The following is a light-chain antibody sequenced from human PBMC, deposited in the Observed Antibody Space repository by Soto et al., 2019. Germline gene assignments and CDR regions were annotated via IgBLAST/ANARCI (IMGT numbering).Light chain of an antibody. CDR1: QSVSSDY. CDR3: QQYGNSFYP. CDR2: GSS. Sequence: EIVLTQSPGTLSLSPGERATLSCRASQSVSSDYLAWYQQKPGQAPRLLIYGSSSRATGIPDRFSGSGFGIDFTLTISGLEPEDFAVYHCQQYGNSFYPFGQGTKLEIK. V-gene: IGKV3-20*01. J-gene: IGKJ2*01.